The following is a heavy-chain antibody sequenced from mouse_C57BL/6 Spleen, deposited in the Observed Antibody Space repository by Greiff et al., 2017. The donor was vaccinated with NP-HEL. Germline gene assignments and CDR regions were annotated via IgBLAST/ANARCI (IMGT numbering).Heavy chain of an antibody. V-gene: IGHV1-52*01. CDR2: IDPSSIYS. Sequence: QVQLKQPGAELVRPFSSVKLSCKASFHTFTSYFIHWVNHMPIQGLEWIGNIDPSSIYSHYNQKFKDKATLTVDKSSSTAYMPLSSLTSEDSAVYYGARLESPSWDGYSFDYWGQGTTLTVSS. CDR3: ARLESPSWDGYSFDY. D-gene: IGHD2-3*01. J-gene: IGHJ2*01. CDR1: FHTFTSYF.